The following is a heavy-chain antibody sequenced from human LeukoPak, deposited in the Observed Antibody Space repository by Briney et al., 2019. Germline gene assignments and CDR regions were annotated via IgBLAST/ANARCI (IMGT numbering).Heavy chain of an antibody. J-gene: IGHJ5*02. CDR1: GFTFSSYG. Sequence: PGGSLRLSCAASGFTFSSYGMHWVRQASGKGLEWVAVIWYDGSNKYYADSVKGRFTISRDNSKNTLYLQMNSLRAEDTAVYYCARESKDYRNWFDPWGQGTLVTVSS. V-gene: IGHV3-33*01. CDR2: IWYDGSNK. CDR3: ARESKDYRNWFDP. D-gene: IGHD4-11*01.